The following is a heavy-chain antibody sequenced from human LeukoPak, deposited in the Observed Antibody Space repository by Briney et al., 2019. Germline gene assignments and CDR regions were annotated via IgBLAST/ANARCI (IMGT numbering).Heavy chain of an antibody. CDR1: GFTFDDYA. Sequence: GGSLRLSCAASGFTFDDYAMHWVRQAPGKGLEWVSVIYRGGSTYYADSVKDRFTISRDSSKNTLYLQMNSLRAEDTAVYYCARHYGDYVGAFDIWGQGTMVTVCS. V-gene: IGHV3-53*01. J-gene: IGHJ3*02. CDR3: ARHYGDYVGAFDI. D-gene: IGHD4-17*01. CDR2: IYRGGST.